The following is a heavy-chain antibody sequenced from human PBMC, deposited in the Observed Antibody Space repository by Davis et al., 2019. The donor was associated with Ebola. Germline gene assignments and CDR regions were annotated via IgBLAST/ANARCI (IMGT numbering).Heavy chain of an antibody. CDR2: ISGDCCNR. Sequence: GGSLRLSCAAPGFTLDDIAMHWVRPAPGKGLEWVSLISGDCCNRYYADSVKGRFTISRDKHKNSLYLQMNSLRTEDTAFYYCASRGFSGYWLGLDYWGRGTLVTVSS. CDR1: GFTLDDIA. CDR3: ASRGFSGYWLGLDY. V-gene: IGHV3-43*02. J-gene: IGHJ4*02. D-gene: IGHD5-12*01.